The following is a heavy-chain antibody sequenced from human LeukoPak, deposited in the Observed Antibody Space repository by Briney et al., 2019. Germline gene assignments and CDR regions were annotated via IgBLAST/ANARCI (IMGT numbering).Heavy chain of an antibody. V-gene: IGHV1-69*13. CDR1: GYTSTGYY. J-gene: IGHJ3*02. Sequence: GASVKVSCKASGYTSTGYYMHWVRQAPGQGLEWMGGIIPIFGTANYAQKFQGRVTITADESTSTAYMELSSLRSEDTAVYYCARGSGSYGLTRAFDIWGQGTMVTVSS. CDR3: ARGSGSYGLTRAFDI. CDR2: IIPIFGTA. D-gene: IGHD3-10*01.